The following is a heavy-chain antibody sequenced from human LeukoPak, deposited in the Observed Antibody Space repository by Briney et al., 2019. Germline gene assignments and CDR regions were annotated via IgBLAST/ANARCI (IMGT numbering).Heavy chain of an antibody. V-gene: IGHV3-23*01. D-gene: IGHD6-6*01. CDR3: AKDAYSSSSKNWFDP. J-gene: IGHJ5*02. CDR1: GLTFRSYA. Sequence: PGGSLRLSCAASGLTFRSYAMGWVRQAPGKGLEWVSAISDSGTSTYYADSVKGRFIISRDNSKNTLYLQMNSLRAEDTAVYYCAKDAYSSSSKNWFDPWGQGTLVTVSS. CDR2: ISDSGTST.